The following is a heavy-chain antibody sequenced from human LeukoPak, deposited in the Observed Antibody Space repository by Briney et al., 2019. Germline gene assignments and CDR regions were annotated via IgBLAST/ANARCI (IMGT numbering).Heavy chain of an antibody. CDR2: TYSGGTT. CDR1: GSSVSDNY. V-gene: IGHV3-53*01. Sequence: GGSLRLSCAGSGSSVSDNYMTWVRQAPGKGLEWVSVTYSGGTTYYADSVEGRFTISRDNSKNTLYLQMNSLRTEDTAVYYCAKEGGLRYCSTTSCAFAHWGRGTLVTVSS. J-gene: IGHJ4*02. CDR3: AKEGGLRYCSTTSCAFAH. D-gene: IGHD2-2*01.